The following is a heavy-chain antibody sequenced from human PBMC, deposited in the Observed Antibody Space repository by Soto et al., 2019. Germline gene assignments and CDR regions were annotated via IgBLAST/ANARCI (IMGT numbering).Heavy chain of an antibody. J-gene: IGHJ2*01. CDR1: GFTFSNAW. CDR3: TSDPTSYGDYYLFWYFDL. CDR2: IKSKTDGGTT. Sequence: EVQLVESGGGLVKPGGSLRLSCAASGFTFSNAWMSWVRQAPGKGLEWVGRIKSKTDGGTTDYAAPVKGRFTISRDDSKHTLYLQMNSLKTEDTAVYYCTSDPTSYGDYYLFWYFDLWGRGTLVTVSS. D-gene: IGHD4-17*01. V-gene: IGHV3-15*01.